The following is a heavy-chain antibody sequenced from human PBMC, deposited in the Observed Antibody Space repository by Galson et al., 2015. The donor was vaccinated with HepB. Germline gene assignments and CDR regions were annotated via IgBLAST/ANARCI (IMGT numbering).Heavy chain of an antibody. CDR2: IYSGGST. J-gene: IGHJ3*02. Sequence: SLRLSCAASGFTVSSNYMGWVRQAPGKGLEWVSVIYSGGSTYYADSVKGRFTISRHNSKNTLYLQMNSLRAEDTAVYYCARVSSFWSGSGSYAFDIWGQGTMVTVSS. CDR1: GFTVSSNY. CDR3: ARVSSFWSGSGSYAFDI. V-gene: IGHV3-53*04. D-gene: IGHD3-10*01.